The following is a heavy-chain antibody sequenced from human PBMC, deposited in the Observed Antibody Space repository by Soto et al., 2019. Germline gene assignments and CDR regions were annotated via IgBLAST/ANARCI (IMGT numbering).Heavy chain of an antibody. CDR3: ARGYGDYVSYFDY. V-gene: IGHV3-33*01. J-gene: IGHJ4*02. CDR2: IWYDGSNK. CDR1: GFTFSSYG. D-gene: IGHD4-17*01. Sequence: QVQLVESGGGVVQPGRSLRLSCAASGFTFSSYGMHWVRQAPGKGLEWVAVIWYDGSNKYYADSVKGRFTISRDNSKNTLYLQMNSLRADDTAVYYCARGYGDYVSYFDYWGQGTLVTVSS.